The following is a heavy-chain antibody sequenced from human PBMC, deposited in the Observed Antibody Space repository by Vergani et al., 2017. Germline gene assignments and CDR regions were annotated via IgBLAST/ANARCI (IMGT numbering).Heavy chain of an antibody. J-gene: IGHJ6*02. CDR3: AKANPRNSGYDYLYYYHAMDV. CDR1: GFIFRRSG. CDR2: IWFDGSNK. Sequence: QLVESGGGVVQPGRSLRLSCAVSGFIFRRSGIHWVRQAPGKGLEWVAFIWFDGSNKYYGDSVKGRFTISRDNSRNTAFLQMDNLRFDDTAVYYCAKANPRNSGYDYLYYYHAMDVWGQGTTVTVSS. D-gene: IGHD5-12*01. V-gene: IGHV3-30*02.